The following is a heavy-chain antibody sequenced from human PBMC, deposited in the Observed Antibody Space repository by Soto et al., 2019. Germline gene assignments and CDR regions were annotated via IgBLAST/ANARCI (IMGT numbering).Heavy chain of an antibody. J-gene: IGHJ6*02. V-gene: IGHV3-53*01. Sequence: PWGSLRLSCSASVFTVSSNYMSWFRQAPGKGLEWVSVIYSGGSTYYADSVKGRFTISRDNSKNTLYLQMNSLRAEDTAVYYCARDQMVYAILRHYYYGMDVWGQGTTVTVSS. CDR1: VFTVSSNY. CDR3: ARDQMVYAILRHYYYGMDV. D-gene: IGHD2-8*01. CDR2: IYSGGST.